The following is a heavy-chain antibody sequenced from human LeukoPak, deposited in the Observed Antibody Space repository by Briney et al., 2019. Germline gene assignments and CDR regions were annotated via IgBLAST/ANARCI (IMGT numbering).Heavy chain of an antibody. J-gene: IGHJ4*02. CDR1: GFMFNNYW. CDR3: ARDKGFGGSSFDY. CDR2: IRQDGSDK. D-gene: IGHD3-10*01. V-gene: IGHV3-7*01. Sequence: PGGSLRLSCVVSGFMFNNYWMSWVRHAPGKGLEWVATIRQDGSDKYFLDSVRGRFTISRDNAENSLYLQMNSLRAEDTAVYYCARDKGFGGSSFDYWGQGTLVTVSS.